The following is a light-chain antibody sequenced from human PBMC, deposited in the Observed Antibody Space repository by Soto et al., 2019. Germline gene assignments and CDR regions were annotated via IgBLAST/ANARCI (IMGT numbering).Light chain of an antibody. V-gene: IGKV1-39*01. CDR3: QQGYSTPSVT. J-gene: IGKJ5*01. CDR2: DAS. Sequence: DIQMTQSPSSLSASVGDRVTITCRASQSIGRYLNWYQQKPGKAPKLLIYDASSVQSGVPSRFSGSGSGTDFTLIISSLQPEDFASYYCQQGYSTPSVTFGQGTRLEIK. CDR1: QSIGRY.